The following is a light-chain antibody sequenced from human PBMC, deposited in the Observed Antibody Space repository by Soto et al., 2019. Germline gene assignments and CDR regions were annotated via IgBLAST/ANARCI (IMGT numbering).Light chain of an antibody. CDR3: SSYTSSSTLVV. CDR1: SSDVGGYNY. V-gene: IGLV2-14*01. J-gene: IGLJ2*01. Sequence: QSALTQPASVSGSPGQSITISCTGTSSDVGGYNYVSWYQQHPGKAPKLMIYEVSNRPSGVSNRFSDSKSGNTASLTISGLQAEDKADYYCSSYTSSSTLVVFGGGTKLTVL. CDR2: EVS.